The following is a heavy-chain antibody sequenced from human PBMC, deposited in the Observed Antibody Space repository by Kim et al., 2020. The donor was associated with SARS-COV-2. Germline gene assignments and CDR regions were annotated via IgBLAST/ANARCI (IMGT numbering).Heavy chain of an antibody. J-gene: IGHJ4*02. Sequence: ASVKVSCKASGYTFINYVMHWVRQAPGQRPEWMGLISIGNDNTKFSQKFQGRVTITRDTSASTAYMELTSLRYEDTAIYYCARGSGWAFDYWGQGTLVTVAS. CDR2: ISIGNDNT. CDR3: ARGSGWAFDY. V-gene: IGHV1-3*04. D-gene: IGHD6-19*01. CDR1: GYTFINYV.